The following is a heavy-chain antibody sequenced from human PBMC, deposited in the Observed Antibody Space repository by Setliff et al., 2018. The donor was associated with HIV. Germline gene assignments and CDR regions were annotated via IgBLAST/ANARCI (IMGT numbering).Heavy chain of an antibody. D-gene: IGHD6-19*01. CDR2: IYHSGST. CDR1: GDFFSSDYY. V-gene: IGHV4-38-2*02. Sequence: LSLTCTVSGDFFSSDYYWGWIRQSPGKGLEWIGSIYHSGSTFYNSSLRSRVTISIDTSKNQFSLKVTSVTAADTAVYYCATKAVAGHLYFFDYWGQGTLVTVSS. CDR3: ATKAVAGHLYFFDY. J-gene: IGHJ4*02.